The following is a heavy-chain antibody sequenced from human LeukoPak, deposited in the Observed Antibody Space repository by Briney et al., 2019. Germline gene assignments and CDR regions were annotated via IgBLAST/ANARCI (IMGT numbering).Heavy chain of an antibody. Sequence: PGGSLRLSCAASGFTFISYSMNWVRQAPGKGLEWVSSISSSSSYIYYADSVKGRFTISRDNAKNSLYLQMNSLRAEDTAVYYCAREGNWNDGRVDIYYYYGMDVWGQGTTVTVSS. D-gene: IGHD1-20*01. J-gene: IGHJ6*02. CDR3: AREGNWNDGRVDIYYYYGMDV. CDR2: ISSSSSYI. CDR1: GFTFISYS. V-gene: IGHV3-21*01.